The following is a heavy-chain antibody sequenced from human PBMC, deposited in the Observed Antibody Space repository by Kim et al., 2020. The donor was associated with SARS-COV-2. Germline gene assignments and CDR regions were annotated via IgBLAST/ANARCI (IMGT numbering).Heavy chain of an antibody. D-gene: IGHD3-22*01. J-gene: IGHJ3*02. V-gene: IGHV1-69*13. CDR1: GGTFSSYA. Sequence: SVKVSCKASGGTFSSYAISWVRQAPGQGLEWMGGIIPIFGTANYAQKFQGRVTITADESTSTAYMELSSLRSEDTAVYYCARDVNYYDSSGYKGDAFDIWGQGTMVTVSS. CDR2: IIPIFGTA. CDR3: ARDVNYYDSSGYKGDAFDI.